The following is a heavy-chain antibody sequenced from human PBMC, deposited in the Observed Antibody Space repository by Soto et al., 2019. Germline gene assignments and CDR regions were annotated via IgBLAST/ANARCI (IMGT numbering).Heavy chain of an antibody. D-gene: IGHD2-15*01. Sequence: TGGSLRLSCAASGFTFSSYAMSWVRQAPGKGLEWVSAISGSGGSTYYADSVKGRFTISRDNSKNTLYLQMNSLRAEDTAVYYCAKDDGAYCSGGSCYSDYWGQGTLVTVSS. J-gene: IGHJ4*02. CDR3: AKDDGAYCSGGSCYSDY. CDR1: GFTFSSYA. V-gene: IGHV3-23*01. CDR2: ISGSGGST.